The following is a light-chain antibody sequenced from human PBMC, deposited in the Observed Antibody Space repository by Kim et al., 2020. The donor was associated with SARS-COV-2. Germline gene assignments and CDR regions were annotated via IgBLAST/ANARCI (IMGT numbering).Light chain of an antibody. J-gene: IGKJ2*01. V-gene: IGKV1-5*01. CDR1: QSISSW. Sequence: CVGDRVTITCRASQSISSWLAWYQQKPGKAPKLLIYDASSLESGVPSRFSGSGSGTEFTLTISSLQPDDFATYYCQQYNSYSPLYTFGQGTKLEI. CDR3: QQYNSYSPLYT. CDR2: DAS.